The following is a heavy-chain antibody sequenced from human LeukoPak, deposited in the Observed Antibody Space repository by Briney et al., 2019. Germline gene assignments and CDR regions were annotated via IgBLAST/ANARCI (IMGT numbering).Heavy chain of an antibody. CDR2: IYYSGST. CDR3: GSTKYNPSLKSRVTISVDTSKNQFSLKLSSVTAADTAVYYCARDYYDSSGPSGYFDY. D-gene: IGHD3-10*01. CDR1: GGSMSSYY. J-gene: IGHJ4*02. Sequence: AETLSLTCTVSGGSMSSYYWSWIRQPPGKGLEWIGYIYYSGSTKYNPSLKSRVTISVVNSKNQLSPKRGSVTATHTPVYYSGSTKYNPSLKSRVTISVDTSKNQFSLKLSSVTAADTAVYYCARDYYDSSGPSGYFDYWGQGTLVTVSS. V-gene: IGHV4-59*08.